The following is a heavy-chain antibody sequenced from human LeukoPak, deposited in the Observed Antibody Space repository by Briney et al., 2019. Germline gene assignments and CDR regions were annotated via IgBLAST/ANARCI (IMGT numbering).Heavy chain of an antibody. CDR2: ISFDINDR. CDR3: AKGLGYCSGGSCYGSDY. J-gene: IGHJ4*02. D-gene: IGHD2-15*01. Sequence: GGSLRLSCAASEFTFSKYGMHWVRQAPGKGLEWVASISFDINDRKYAESVKGRFTISRDNSKNTLYLQMNSLRAEDTAVYYCAKGLGYCSGGSCYGSDYWGQGTLVTVSS. V-gene: IGHV3-30*18. CDR1: EFTFSKYG.